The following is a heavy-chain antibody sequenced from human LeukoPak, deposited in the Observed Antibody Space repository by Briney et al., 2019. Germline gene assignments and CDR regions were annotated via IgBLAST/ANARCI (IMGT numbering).Heavy chain of an antibody. CDR3: ARHKGGRRDPFNN. CDR2: IFYTGST. V-gene: IGHV4-39*01. CDR1: GESVSSRNYY. J-gene: IGHJ1*01. Sequence: SETLSLTCSVSGESVSSRNYYWAWIRQPPGRGLEWIANIFYTGSTYYNPSLKSRVTIFVDTSKNQFSLNLTSVTAADTAVYYCARHKGGRRDPFNNWGQGTLVTVSS. D-gene: IGHD3-16*01.